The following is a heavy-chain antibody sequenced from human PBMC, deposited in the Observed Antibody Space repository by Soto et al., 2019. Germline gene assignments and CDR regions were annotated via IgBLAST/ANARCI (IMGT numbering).Heavy chain of an antibody. CDR3: ARQSDH. J-gene: IGHJ4*02. CDR1: GFTFSSYA. V-gene: IGHV3-23*01. CDR2: ISGSGGGT. Sequence: GGSLRLSCAASGFTFSSYAMSWVRQAPGKGLEWVSTISGSGGGTYYADSMKGRFTISRDNSKNTLYLQMYSLRVEDTAVYYCARQSDHWGQGTLVPVYS.